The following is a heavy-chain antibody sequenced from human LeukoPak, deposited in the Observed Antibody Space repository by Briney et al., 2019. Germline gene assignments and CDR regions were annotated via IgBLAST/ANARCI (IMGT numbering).Heavy chain of an antibody. J-gene: IGHJ4*02. V-gene: IGHV3-23*01. CDR2: ISGSGGST. Sequence: GGSLRLSCGAPGFTFRSYAMGWGRQAPGKGLEWVSAISGSGGSTYYADSVKGRFTISRDNSKNTLYLQMNSLRAEDTAVYYCAKTPGSSWYNYYWGQGTLVTVSS. D-gene: IGHD6-13*01. CDR1: GFTFRSYA. CDR3: AKTPGSSWYNYY.